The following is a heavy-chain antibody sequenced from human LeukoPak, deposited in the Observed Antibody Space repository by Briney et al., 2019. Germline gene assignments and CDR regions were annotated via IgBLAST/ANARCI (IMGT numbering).Heavy chain of an antibody. D-gene: IGHD2-2*01. CDR3: AKLQSVVIPAAMLGFDY. J-gene: IGHJ4*02. CDR1: GFTFSSYS. CDR2: ISASGANR. V-gene: IGHV3-23*01. Sequence: GGSLRLSCAASGFTFSSYSMNWVRQAPGKGLEWVSGISASGANRYYADSVKGRFTISRDNSRDTLSVQINSLRAEDTAVYYCAKLQSVVIPAAMLGFDYWGQGILVTVPS.